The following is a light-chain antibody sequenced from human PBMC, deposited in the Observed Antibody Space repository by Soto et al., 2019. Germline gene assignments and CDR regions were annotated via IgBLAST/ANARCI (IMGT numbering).Light chain of an antibody. J-gene: IGKJ4*01. Sequence: DIQMTQSPSTLSASVGDRVTITCRASQSISNWLAWYQQKPGKAPKLLIYKTSNVDSGVPSRFSGSGSGTEFSLTISSLQSEDFATYYCQQYKSLSLTFGGGTRVEVK. V-gene: IGKV1-5*03. CDR1: QSISNW. CDR3: QQYKSLSLT. CDR2: KTS.